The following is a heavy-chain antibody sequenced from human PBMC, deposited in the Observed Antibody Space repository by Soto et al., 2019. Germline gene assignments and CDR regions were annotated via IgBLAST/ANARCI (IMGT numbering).Heavy chain of an antibody. V-gene: IGHV4-31*03. D-gene: IGHD3-9*01. J-gene: IGHJ5*02. CDR1: GGSISSGGYY. CDR2: IYYSGST. CDR3: ARVGGRYFDSRPHNWFDP. Sequence: QVQLQESGPGLVKPSQTLSLTCTVSGGSISSGGYYWSWIRQHPGKGLEWIGYIYYSGSTYYNPSLKGRVTISVDTSKNQFSLKLSSVTAADTAVYYCARVGGRYFDSRPHNWFDPWGQGTLVTVSS.